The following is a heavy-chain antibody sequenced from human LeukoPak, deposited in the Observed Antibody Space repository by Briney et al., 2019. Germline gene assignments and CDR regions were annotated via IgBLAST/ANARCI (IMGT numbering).Heavy chain of an antibody. CDR1: GGSISSGGCY. Sequence: SQTLSLTCTVSGGSISSGGCYWSWIRQHPGKGLEWIGYIYYSGSTYYNPSLKSRVTISVDTSKNQFSLKLSSVTAADTAVYYCARASGRYNWNPFDYWGQGTLVTVSS. V-gene: IGHV4-31*03. CDR2: IYYSGST. D-gene: IGHD1-20*01. CDR3: ARASGRYNWNPFDY. J-gene: IGHJ4*02.